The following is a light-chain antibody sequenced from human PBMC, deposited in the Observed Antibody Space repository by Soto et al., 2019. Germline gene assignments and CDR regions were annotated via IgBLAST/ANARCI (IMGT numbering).Light chain of an antibody. CDR3: QPYSSSPWT. CDR2: GAS. CDR1: QSVSSSY. J-gene: IGKJ1*01. V-gene: IGKV3-20*01. Sequence: EIVLTQSPGTLSLSPGERATLSCRASQSVSSSYLAWYQQKPGQASRLLIYGASSRATGIPDRFSGSGSGKDFTLTITRLEPEDFAVYYCQPYSSSPWTFGHGTKVEIK.